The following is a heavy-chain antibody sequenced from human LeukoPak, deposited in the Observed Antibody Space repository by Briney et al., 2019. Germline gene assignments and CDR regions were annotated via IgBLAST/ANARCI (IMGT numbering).Heavy chain of an antibody. D-gene: IGHD3-3*01. CDR1: GYTLKELA. V-gene: IGHV1-24*01. CDR2: LDPERGET. Sequence: ASVKVSCKVSGYTLKELAMHWVRQAPGKGLEWMGGLDPERGETIYAQKLQGRVTMTEDTSTDTAFMELSRLRSEDTAVYCATAVLTKGITNFGVVRRWFDPWGQGTLVTVSS. J-gene: IGHJ5*02. CDR3: ATAVLTKGITNFGVVRRWFDP.